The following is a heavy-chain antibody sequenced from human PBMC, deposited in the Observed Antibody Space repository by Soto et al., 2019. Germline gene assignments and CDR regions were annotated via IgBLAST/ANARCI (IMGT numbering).Heavy chain of an antibody. D-gene: IGHD2-15*01. CDR2: IIPIFGTA. CDR1: GGTFSSYA. J-gene: IGHJ6*03. Sequence: SVKVSCKASGGTFSSYAISWVRQAPGQGLEWMGGIIPIFGTANYAQKFQGRVTITADESTSTTYMELSSLRSEDTAVYYCARGYCSGGSCYAHYYMDVWGKGTTVTVSS. CDR3: ARGYCSGGSCYAHYYMDV. V-gene: IGHV1-69*13.